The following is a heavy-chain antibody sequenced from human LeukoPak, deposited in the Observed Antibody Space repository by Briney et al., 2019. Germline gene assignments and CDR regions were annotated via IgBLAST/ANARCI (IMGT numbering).Heavy chain of an antibody. D-gene: IGHD5-18*01. Sequence: ASVKVSCKASGYTFTSYGISWVRRAPGQGLEWMGWISAYNGNTNCAQKLQGRVTMTTDTSTSTAYMELRSLRSDDTAVYYCASTAGYSYGQYYFDYWGQGTLVTVSS. J-gene: IGHJ4*02. V-gene: IGHV1-18*04. CDR3: ASTAGYSYGQYYFDY. CDR2: ISAYNGNT. CDR1: GYTFTSYG.